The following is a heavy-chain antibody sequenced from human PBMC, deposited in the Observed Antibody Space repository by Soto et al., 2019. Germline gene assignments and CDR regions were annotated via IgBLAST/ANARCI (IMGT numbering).Heavy chain of an antibody. V-gene: IGHV4-30-2*01. CDR2: IYHSGST. Sequence: QLQLQESGSGLVKPSQTLSLTCAVSGGSISSGGYSWSWIRQPPGKGLEWIGYIYHSGSTYYYPCLNSRVNISVDCSKSQFYLMLSSATAPDTAEYYCATVSGYWGQGTLFTVSS. CDR3: ATVSGY. J-gene: IGHJ4*02. CDR1: GGSISSGGYS.